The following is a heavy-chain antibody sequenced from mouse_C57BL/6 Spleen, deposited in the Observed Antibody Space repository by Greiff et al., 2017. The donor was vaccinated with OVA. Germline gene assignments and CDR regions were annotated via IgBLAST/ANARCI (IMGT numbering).Heavy chain of an antibody. Sequence: VQLMESGPELVKPGASVKISCKASGYSFTGYYMNWVKQSPEKSLEWIGEINPSTGGTTYNQKFKAKATLTVDKSSSTAYMQLKSLTSEDSAVYYCARFYDAMDYWGQGTSVTVSS. V-gene: IGHV1-42*01. CDR1: GYSFTGYY. CDR3: ARFYDAMDY. D-gene: IGHD2-12*01. J-gene: IGHJ4*01. CDR2: INPSTGGT.